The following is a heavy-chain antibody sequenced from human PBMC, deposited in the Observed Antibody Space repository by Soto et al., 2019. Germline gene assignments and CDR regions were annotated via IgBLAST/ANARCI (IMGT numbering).Heavy chain of an antibody. V-gene: IGHV4-31*03. Sequence: QVQLQESGPGLVKPSQTLSLTCTVSGGSISSGGYYWSWIRQHPGKGLEWIGYIYYSGSTYYNPSLKSRVTISVDTSKNQFSLKLSSVTAADTAVYYCARGGEEDYYGSGSYLHWFDPWGQGTLVTVSS. J-gene: IGHJ5*02. D-gene: IGHD3-10*01. CDR1: GGSISSGGYY. CDR3: ARGGEEDYYGSGSYLHWFDP. CDR2: IYYSGST.